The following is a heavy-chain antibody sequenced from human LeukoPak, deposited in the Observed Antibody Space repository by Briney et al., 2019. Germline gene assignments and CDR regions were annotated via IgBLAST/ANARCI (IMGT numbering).Heavy chain of an antibody. CDR3: ARHLYCSSTSCYPPGYFQH. CDR2: VHYGGST. D-gene: IGHD2-2*01. J-gene: IGHJ1*01. CDR1: GASIISSSFY. Sequence: PSETLSLTCAVSGASIISSSFYWGWIRQPPGKGLQWIGNVHYGGSTYYNPSLKSRVTISVDTSKNQFSLKLSSVTAADTAVYYCARHLYCSSTSCYPPGYFQHWGQGTLVTVSS. V-gene: IGHV4-39*01.